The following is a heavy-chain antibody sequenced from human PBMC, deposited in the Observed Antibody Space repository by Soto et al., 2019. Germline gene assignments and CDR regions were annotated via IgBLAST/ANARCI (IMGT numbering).Heavy chain of an antibody. CDR2: IYSGGST. J-gene: IGHJ6*02. CDR1: GFTVSSNY. Sequence: GGSLRLSCAASGFTVSSNYMSWVRQAPGKGLEWVSVIYSGGSTYYADSVKGRFTISRDNSKNTLYLQMNSLRAEDTAVYYCASDFSTPVNYYYGMDVWGQGTTVTVSS. CDR3: ASDFSTPVNYYYGMDV. V-gene: IGHV3-53*01. D-gene: IGHD2-2*01.